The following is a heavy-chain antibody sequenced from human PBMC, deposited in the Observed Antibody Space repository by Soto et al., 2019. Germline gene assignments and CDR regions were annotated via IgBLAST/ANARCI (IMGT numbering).Heavy chain of an antibody. CDR1: GYTFTGYY. J-gene: IGHJ5*02. D-gene: IGHD3-10*01. CDR3: ARATSRILQSMVRGVDNNWFDP. Sequence: GASVKVSCKASGYTFTGYYMHWVRQAPGQGLEWMGWINPNSGGTNYAQKFQGWVTMTRDTSISTAYMELSRLRSDDTAVYYCARATSRILQSMVRGVDNNWFDPWGQGTLVTVSS. V-gene: IGHV1-2*04. CDR2: INPNSGGT.